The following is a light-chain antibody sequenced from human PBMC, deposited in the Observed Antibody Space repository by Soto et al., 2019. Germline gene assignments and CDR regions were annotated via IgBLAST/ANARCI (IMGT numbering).Light chain of an antibody. CDR3: QQYNSYSSVT. CDR2: KAS. CDR1: QSISSW. J-gene: IGKJ1*01. Sequence: DIPMTQSPSTLSASVGDRVTITCRASQSISSWLAWYQQKPGKAPKLLIYKASSLESGVPSRFSGSGSGTEFTLTISSLQPDDFATYYCQQYNSYSSVTFGQGTKVEIK. V-gene: IGKV1-5*03.